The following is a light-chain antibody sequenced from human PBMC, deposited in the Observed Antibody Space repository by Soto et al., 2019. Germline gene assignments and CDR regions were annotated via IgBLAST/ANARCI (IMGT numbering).Light chain of an antibody. CDR1: QSVLFSSNNNNY. CDR2: WAS. Sequence: DIVRTQSPDSLAVSLGERTTINCKSSQSVLFSSNNNNYLAWYQQKPGQPPKLLLYWASTRASGVPDRFSGSGSGTDFSLTISSLQAEDVAVYYCQQYYATPFTFGPGTKVDI. CDR3: QQYYATPFT. V-gene: IGKV4-1*01. J-gene: IGKJ3*01.